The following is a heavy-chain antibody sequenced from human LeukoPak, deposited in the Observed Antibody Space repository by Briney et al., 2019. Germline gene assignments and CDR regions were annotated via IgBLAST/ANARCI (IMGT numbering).Heavy chain of an antibody. CDR3: ARDGADNSGYYFGSL. CDR1: GFTIRSSY. J-gene: IGHJ3*01. CDR2: IYSGGSP. Sequence: GGSLRLSCAASGFTIRSSYMSWVRQAPGKGLEWVSVIYSGGSPDYADSAKGRFTISTDNSKNTLYLQMNSLRVEDTAVYYCARDGADNSGYYFGSLWGQGTVVTVSS. D-gene: IGHD3-22*01. V-gene: IGHV3-53*01.